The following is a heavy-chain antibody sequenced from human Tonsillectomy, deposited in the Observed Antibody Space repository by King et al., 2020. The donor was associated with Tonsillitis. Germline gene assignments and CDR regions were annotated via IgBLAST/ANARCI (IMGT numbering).Heavy chain of an antibody. D-gene: IGHD3-3*01. Sequence: VQLVQSGGGLVQPGGSLRLSCAASGFTFSSYAMSWVRQAPGKGLEWVSVIYSGGSSTYYADSVKGRFTISRDNSKNTLYLQMNSLRAEDTAVYYCARQKHEGVWFDPWGQGTLVTVSS. J-gene: IGHJ5*02. V-gene: IGHV3-23*03. CDR2: IYSGGSST. CDR3: ARQKHEGVWFDP. CDR1: GFTFSSYA.